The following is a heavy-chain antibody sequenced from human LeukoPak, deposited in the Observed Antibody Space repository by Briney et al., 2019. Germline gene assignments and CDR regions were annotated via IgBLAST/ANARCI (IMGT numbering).Heavy chain of an antibody. Sequence: GGSLRLSCAASGFTFSSYGMHWVRQAPGKGLEWVAFIRYDGSNKYYADSVKGRFTISRDNSKNTLYLQMNSLRAEDTAVYYCAKDLEMATVGASDAFDIWGQGTMVTVSS. CDR3: AKDLEMATVGASDAFDI. CDR2: IRYDGSNK. V-gene: IGHV3-30*02. CDR1: GFTFSSYG. J-gene: IGHJ3*02. D-gene: IGHD5-24*01.